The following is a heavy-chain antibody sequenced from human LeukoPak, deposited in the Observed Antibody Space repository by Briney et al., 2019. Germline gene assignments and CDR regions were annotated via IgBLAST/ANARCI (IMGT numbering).Heavy chain of an antibody. D-gene: IGHD3-3*01. V-gene: IGHV1-8*03. CDR1: GYTFTSYD. CDR3: ARGGTYYDFWSGYNRLDPEPQNAFDI. J-gene: IGHJ3*02. Sequence: GASVKVSCKASGYTFTSYDINWVRQATGQGLEWMGWMNPNSGNTGYAQKFQGRVTITRNTSISTAYMELSSLRSEDTAVYYCARGGTYYDFWSGYNRLDPEPQNAFDIWGQGTMVTVSS. CDR2: MNPNSGNT.